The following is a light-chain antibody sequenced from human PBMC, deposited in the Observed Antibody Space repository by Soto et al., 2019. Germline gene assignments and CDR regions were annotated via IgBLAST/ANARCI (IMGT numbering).Light chain of an antibody. CDR1: SSDVGRYNL. J-gene: IGLJ1*01. CDR3: SSYSSTTLV. CDR2: GDT. Sequence: QSALSQPASVSGSPGQSITIFCTGSSSDVGRYNLVSWYQHHPGKAPKFIIYGDTKRPSGVSNRFSGSKSGNTASLTISGLQAEDEADYYCSSYSSTTLVFGTGTKVTVL. V-gene: IGLV2-14*02.